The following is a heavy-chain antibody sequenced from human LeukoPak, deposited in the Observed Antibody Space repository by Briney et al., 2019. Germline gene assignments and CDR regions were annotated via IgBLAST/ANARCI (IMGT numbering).Heavy chain of an antibody. CDR3: ARGLFGAAPRLFDY. CDR2: INHSGST. Sequence: ASGTLSPTCAVYGGSFSGYYWSWTRQPPGKGLEWIGEINHSGSTNYNPSLESRVTISVDTSKNQFSLKLSSVTAADTAVYYCARGLFGAAPRLFDYWGQGTLVTVSS. CDR1: GGSFSGYY. J-gene: IGHJ4*02. V-gene: IGHV4-34*01. D-gene: IGHD6-6*01.